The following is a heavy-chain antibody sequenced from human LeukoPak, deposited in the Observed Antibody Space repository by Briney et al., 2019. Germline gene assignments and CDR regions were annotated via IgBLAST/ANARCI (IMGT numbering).Heavy chain of an antibody. CDR2: INGGSGNT. Sequence: PAASVKLSCKASGYTFTDYNMHWLRQAPGQRLDWMGWINGGSGNTKYSPEFQGRVTITRDTSASTAYMELSSLRSEDTAVYYCANPRYDSSGYYYVDWGQGTLVTVSS. CDR3: ANPRYDSSGYYYVD. V-gene: IGHV1-3*01. J-gene: IGHJ4*02. CDR1: GYTFTDYN. D-gene: IGHD3-22*01.